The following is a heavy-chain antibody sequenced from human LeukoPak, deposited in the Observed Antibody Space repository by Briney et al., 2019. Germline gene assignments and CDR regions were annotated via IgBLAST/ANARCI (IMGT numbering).Heavy chain of an antibody. CDR2: INHSGST. D-gene: IGHD6-6*01. Sequence: SETLSLTCAVYGGSFSGYYWSWIRQPPGKGLEWIGEINHSGSTNYNPSLKSRVTISVDTSKNQFSLKLSSVTAADTAVHYCARARSYSSSRSNAFDIWGQGTMVTVSS. J-gene: IGHJ3*02. V-gene: IGHV4-34*01. CDR3: ARARSYSSSRSNAFDI. CDR1: GGSFSGYY.